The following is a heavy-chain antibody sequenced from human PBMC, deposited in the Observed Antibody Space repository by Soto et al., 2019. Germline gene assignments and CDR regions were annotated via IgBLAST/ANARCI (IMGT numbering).Heavy chain of an antibody. D-gene: IGHD3-10*01. J-gene: IGHJ4*02. CDR1: GGSISSGGYS. CDR2: IYYSGST. CDR3: ARHNYGSGSTYFDY. V-gene: IGHV4-61*08. Sequence: SETLSLTCAVSGGSISSGGYSWSWIRQPPGKGLEWIGYIYYSGSTNYNPSLKSRVTISVDTSKNQFSLKLNSMTAADTAVYYCARHNYGSGSTYFDYWGQGTLVNVSS.